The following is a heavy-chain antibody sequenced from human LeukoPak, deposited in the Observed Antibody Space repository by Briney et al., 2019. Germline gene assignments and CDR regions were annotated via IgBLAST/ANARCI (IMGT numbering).Heavy chain of an antibody. CDR2: ISDSDSTI. CDR1: GFTFSTYS. V-gene: IGHV3-48*01. J-gene: IGHJ3*02. D-gene: IGHD3-10*01. Sequence: GGSLRLSCAASGFTFSTYSMNWVRQAPGKGLEWVSYISDSDSTIYYADSVKGRFTISRDNSKNTLYLQMNSLRAEDTAVYYCAREDRITIDAFDIWGQGTMVTVSS. CDR3: AREDRITIDAFDI.